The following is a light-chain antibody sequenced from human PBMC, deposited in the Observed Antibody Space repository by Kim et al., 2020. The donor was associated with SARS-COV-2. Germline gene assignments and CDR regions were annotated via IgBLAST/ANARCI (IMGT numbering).Light chain of an antibody. CDR3: SAWDNSLPSWI. CDR2: RNN. CDR1: DNNVGNEG. Sequence: QNVTLTCTGNDNNVGNEGAAWRQQHQGHPPKLLSYRNNNRPSGISERFSASRSGSTASLTITGLQPEDEADYYCSAWDNSLPSWIFGGGTKLTVL. J-gene: IGLJ3*02. V-gene: IGLV10-54*04.